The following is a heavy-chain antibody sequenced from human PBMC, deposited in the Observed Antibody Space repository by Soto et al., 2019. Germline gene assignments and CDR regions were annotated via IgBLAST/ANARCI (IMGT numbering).Heavy chain of an antibody. CDR2: IWYHGSNK. J-gene: IGHJ4*02. V-gene: IGHV3-33*01. Sequence: QVQLVESGGGVVQPGGSLRLSCAASGFPFSNYGMHWVRQAPGKGLEWVAVIWYHGSNKYYADSVKGRFTISRDNSKNTLYLQMNSLRAEDTAVYYYARDRDPGQWLTTNYFDYWGQGTLVTVSS. CDR1: GFPFSNYG. D-gene: IGHD6-19*01. CDR3: ARDRDPGQWLTTNYFDY.